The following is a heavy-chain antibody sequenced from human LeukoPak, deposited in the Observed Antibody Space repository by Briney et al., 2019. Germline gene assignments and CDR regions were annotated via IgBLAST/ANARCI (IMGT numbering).Heavy chain of an antibody. J-gene: IGHJ4*02. CDR3: ARADYYDSSGYYSGRRAFDY. Sequence: SETLSLTCTVSGGSISSYYWSWIRQPPGKGPEWIGYIYYSGSTNYNPSLKSRVTISVDTSKNQFSLKLSSVTAADTAVYYCARADYYDSSGYYSGRRAFDYWGQGTLVTVSS. CDR1: GGSISSYY. CDR2: IYYSGST. D-gene: IGHD3-22*01. V-gene: IGHV4-59*08.